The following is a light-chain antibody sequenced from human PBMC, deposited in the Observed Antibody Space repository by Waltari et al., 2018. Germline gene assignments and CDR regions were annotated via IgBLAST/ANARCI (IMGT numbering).Light chain of an antibody. CDR1: SSDVGSYNL. V-gene: IGLV2-23*02. CDR2: EVS. J-gene: IGLJ2*01. Sequence: QSALTQPASVSGSPGQSITISCTGTSSDVGSYNLVSWYQQHPGKAPKLMFYEVSTRPSGFSILFSGSKSCYTAFLTISGLQAEDEADYYCCSYAGSSTSKVVFGGGTKLTVL. CDR3: CSYAGSSTSKVV.